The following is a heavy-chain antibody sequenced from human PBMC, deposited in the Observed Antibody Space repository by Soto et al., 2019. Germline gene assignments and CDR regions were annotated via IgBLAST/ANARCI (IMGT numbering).Heavy chain of an antibody. CDR2: ISAYNGNT. J-gene: IGHJ4*02. CDR1: GYTFTSYG. CDR3: ARVSVDYIWGSYRYPDY. D-gene: IGHD3-16*02. Sequence: ASVKVSCKASGYTFTSYGISWVRQAPGQGLEWMGWISAYNGNTNYAQKLQGRVTMTTDTSTSTAYMELRSLRSDDTAVYYCARVSVDYIWGSYRYPDYWGQGAQVTVSS. V-gene: IGHV1-18*01.